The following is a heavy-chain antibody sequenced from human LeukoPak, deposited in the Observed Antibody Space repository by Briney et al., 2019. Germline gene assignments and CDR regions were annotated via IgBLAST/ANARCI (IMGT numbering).Heavy chain of an antibody. Sequence: GASVKVSCKVSGYTLTELSMHWVRQAPGKGLEWMGGLDPEDGETIYAQKFQGRVTMTEDTSTDTAYMELSSLRSEDTAVYYCATWEGYCSSTSCYNFDYWGQGTLVTVSS. V-gene: IGHV1-24*01. J-gene: IGHJ4*02. CDR2: LDPEDGET. D-gene: IGHD2-2*02. CDR3: ATWEGYCSSTSCYNFDY. CDR1: GYTLTELS.